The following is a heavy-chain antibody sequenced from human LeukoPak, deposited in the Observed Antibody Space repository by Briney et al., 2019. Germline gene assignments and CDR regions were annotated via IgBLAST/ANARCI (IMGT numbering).Heavy chain of an antibody. CDR3: ARESIAVAGAPFDY. D-gene: IGHD6-19*01. Sequence: PGGSLRLSCAASGFTFSSYEMNWVRHAPGKGLEWLSYISSGSTIYDADSVKGRFTISRDNAKNSLYLQMNSLRAEDTAVYYCARESIAVAGAPFDYWGQGTLVTVSS. J-gene: IGHJ4*02. V-gene: IGHV3-48*03. CDR2: ISSGSTI. CDR1: GFTFSSYE.